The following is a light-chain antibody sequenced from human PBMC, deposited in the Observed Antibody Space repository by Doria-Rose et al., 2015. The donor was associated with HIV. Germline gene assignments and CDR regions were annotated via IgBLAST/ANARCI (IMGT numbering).Light chain of an antibody. J-gene: IGKJ4*01. CDR2: DAS. Sequence: TQSPAILSMSPGERATLSCRASQSVSSYLAWYQQKPGQAPRLLMYDASNRATGIPARFSGSGSGTDFTLTISSLEPEDFAVYYCQQRSNWRLTFGGGTKVEI. CDR3: QQRSNWRLT. V-gene: IGKV3-11*01. CDR1: QSVSSY.